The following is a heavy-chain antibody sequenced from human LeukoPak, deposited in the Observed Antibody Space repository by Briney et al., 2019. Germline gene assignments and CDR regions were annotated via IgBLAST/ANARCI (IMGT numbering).Heavy chain of an antibody. J-gene: IGHJ4*02. CDR1: GYTFTSYG. CDR2: VSTYNGNT. Sequence: ASVKVSCKASGYTFTSYGIIWVRQAPGQGLEWMGWVSTYNGNTDYAPKLQDRVTMTTDTSTNTAYMELRSLRSDDTAVYSCARRGGSYSHSDFWGQGTLVTVSS. V-gene: IGHV1-18*01. CDR3: ARRGGSYSHSDF. D-gene: IGHD1-26*01.